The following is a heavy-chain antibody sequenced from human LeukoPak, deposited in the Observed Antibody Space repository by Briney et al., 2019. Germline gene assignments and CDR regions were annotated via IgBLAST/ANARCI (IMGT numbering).Heavy chain of an antibody. CDR1: GYTFTGYY. Sequence: ASVKVSCKASGYTFTGYYMHRVRQAPGQGLEWMGWINPNSGGTNYAQKFQGWVTMTRDTSISTAYMELSRLRSDDTAVYYCARDYYGSGSYFDAFDIWGQGTMVTVSS. CDR3: ARDYYGSGSYFDAFDI. CDR2: INPNSGGT. D-gene: IGHD3-10*01. J-gene: IGHJ3*02. V-gene: IGHV1-2*04.